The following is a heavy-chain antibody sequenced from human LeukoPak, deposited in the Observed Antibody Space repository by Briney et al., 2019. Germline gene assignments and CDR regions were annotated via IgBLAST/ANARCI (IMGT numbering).Heavy chain of an antibody. CDR2: ISYDGSNK. J-gene: IGHJ4*02. V-gene: IGHV3-30*18. CDR1: GFTFSSYG. D-gene: IGHD6-19*01. Sequence: GGSLRLSCAASGFTFSSYGMHWVRQAPGKGLEWVAVISYDGSNKYYADSVKGRLTISRDNSKNTLYLQMNSLRAEDTAVYYCAKDSSGWPVDYWGQGTLVTVSS. CDR3: AKDSSGWPVDY.